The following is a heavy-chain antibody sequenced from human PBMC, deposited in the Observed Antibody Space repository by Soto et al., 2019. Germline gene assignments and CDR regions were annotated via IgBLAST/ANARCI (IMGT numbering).Heavy chain of an antibody. J-gene: IGHJ4*02. CDR3: TTLGYWSGGTYYSLDY. CDR1: GFTFSNAW. D-gene: IGHD2-15*01. V-gene: IGHV3-15*07. Sequence: PGGSLRLSCAASGFTFSNAWMNWVRQAPGKGLEWVGRIKSKTDGGTTDYAEPVKGRFTISRDDSKNTLFLQMNSLRTEDAAVYFCTTLGYWSGGTYYSLDYWGQGTLVTVSS. CDR2: IKSKTDGGTT.